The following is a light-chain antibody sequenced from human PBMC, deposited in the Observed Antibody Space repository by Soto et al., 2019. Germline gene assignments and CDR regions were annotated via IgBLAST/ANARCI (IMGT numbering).Light chain of an antibody. V-gene: IGKV3-20*01. CDR3: QQYGMSPNT. CDR1: QSVINNW. CDR2: SAS. Sequence: EIVLTQSPDTLSLSPGESATLSCRASQSVINNWIAWYQQKPGQAPRLLIYSASSRPGGIPDKGSGSGSGTDFTLISNRPEPEDSAVYFCQQYGMSPNTFAQGTKLEI. J-gene: IGKJ2*01.